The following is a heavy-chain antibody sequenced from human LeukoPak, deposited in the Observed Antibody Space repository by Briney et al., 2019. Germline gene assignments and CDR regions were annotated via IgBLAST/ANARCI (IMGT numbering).Heavy chain of an antibody. Sequence: GGSLRLPCAASGFTFSSYSMNWVRQAPGKGLEWVSSISSSSSYIYYADSVKGRFTISRDNAKNSLYLQMNSLRAEDTAVYYCARDQELLLRHWGQGTLVTVSS. V-gene: IGHV3-21*01. J-gene: IGHJ4*02. D-gene: IGHD1-26*01. CDR1: GFTFSSYS. CDR3: ARDQELLLRH. CDR2: ISSSSSYI.